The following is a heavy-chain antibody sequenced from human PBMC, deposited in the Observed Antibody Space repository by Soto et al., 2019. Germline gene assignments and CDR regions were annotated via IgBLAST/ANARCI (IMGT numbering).Heavy chain of an antibody. Sequence: GESLKIYCKGAGYSFTIYWIGWVRQMPGKGLEWMGVIYPSDSDTRYNPSFQGQVTISVDKSTSTASLTWNSLESSDTAIYYCARPEIPTRSDDYDYPFDLWGQGTLVTVSS. V-gene: IGHV5-51*01. CDR3: ARPEIPTRSDDYDYPFDL. CDR1: GYSFTIYW. D-gene: IGHD3-16*01. J-gene: IGHJ5*02. CDR2: IYPSDSDT.